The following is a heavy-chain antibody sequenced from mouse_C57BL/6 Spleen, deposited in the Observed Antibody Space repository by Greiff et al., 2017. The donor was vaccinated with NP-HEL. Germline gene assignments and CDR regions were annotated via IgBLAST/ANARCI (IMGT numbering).Heavy chain of an antibody. V-gene: IGHV1-59*01. J-gene: IGHJ2*01. Sequence: QVQLQQPGAELVRPGTSVKLSCKASGYTFTSYWMHWVKQRPGQGLEWIGVIDPSDSYTNYNQKFKGKATLTVDTSSSTAYMQLSSLTSEDSAVYYCARSPLMAPFDDWGQGTTLTVSS. CDR1: GYTFTSYW. D-gene: IGHD1-1*02. CDR3: ARSPLMAPFDD. CDR2: IDPSDSYT.